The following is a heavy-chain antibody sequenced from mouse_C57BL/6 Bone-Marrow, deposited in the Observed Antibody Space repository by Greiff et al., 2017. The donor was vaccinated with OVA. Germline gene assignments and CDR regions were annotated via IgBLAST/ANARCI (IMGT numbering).Heavy chain of an antibody. Sequence: QVQLQQPGAELVMPGASVKLSCKASGYTFTSYWMHWVKQRPGQGLEWIGEIDPSDSYTNYNQKFKGKSTLTVDKSSSTAYMQLSSLTSEDSAVYYCARGEDSIYYDYAMDYWGQGTSVTVSS. V-gene: IGHV1-69*01. CDR3: ARGEDSIYYDYAMDY. J-gene: IGHJ4*01. CDR1: GYTFTSYW. D-gene: IGHD2-1*01. CDR2: IDPSDSYT.